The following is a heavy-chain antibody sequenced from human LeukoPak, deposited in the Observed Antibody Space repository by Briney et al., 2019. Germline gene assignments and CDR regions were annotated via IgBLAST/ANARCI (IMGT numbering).Heavy chain of an antibody. D-gene: IGHD2-21*01. V-gene: IGHV4-30-4*01. CDR2: IYYSGST. Sequence: SETLSLTCTVSGGSISSGDYYWSWIRQPPGKGLEWIGYIYYSGSTYYNPSLKSRVTISVDTSKNQFSLKLSSVTAADTAVYYCARVIPLVVAGDYFDYWGQGTLVTVSS. CDR3: ARVIPLVVAGDYFDY. CDR1: GGSISSGDYY. J-gene: IGHJ4*02.